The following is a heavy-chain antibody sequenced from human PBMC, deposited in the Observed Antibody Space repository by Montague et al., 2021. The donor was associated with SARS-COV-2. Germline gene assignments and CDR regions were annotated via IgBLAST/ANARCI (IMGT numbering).Heavy chain of an antibody. CDR2: LHYAGSA. Sequence: SETLSLTCSVSGGSFSSGDSYWGWLRQAPGKGLEWIGDLHYAGSAYYNPSLRSRVTISADTSKNQFSLKLNSVTAADTAVYYSVATYNGNWYYFDYWGQGTLVTVSS. CDR1: GGSFSSGDSY. CDR3: VATYNGNWYYFDY. J-gene: IGHJ4*02. D-gene: IGHD6-13*01. V-gene: IGHV4-39*01.